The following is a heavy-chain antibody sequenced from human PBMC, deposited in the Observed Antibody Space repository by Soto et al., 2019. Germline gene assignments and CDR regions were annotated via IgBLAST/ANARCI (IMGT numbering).Heavy chain of an antibody. Sequence: SETLSLTCTVSGGTVSSGGYYWSWIRQPPGKGLEWIGYIYYSGSTNYNPSLKSRVTISVDTSKNQFSLKLSSVTAADTAVYYCARATITMVRGVKEMDVWGQGTTVTVSS. J-gene: IGHJ6*02. CDR3: ARATITMVRGVKEMDV. D-gene: IGHD3-10*01. V-gene: IGHV4-61*08. CDR1: GGTVSSGGYY. CDR2: IYYSGST.